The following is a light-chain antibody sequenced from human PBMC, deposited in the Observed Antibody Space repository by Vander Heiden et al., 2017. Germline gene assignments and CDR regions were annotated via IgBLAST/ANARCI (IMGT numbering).Light chain of an antibody. CDR1: QGVSSW. Sequence: DTQMTQSPSTLSASVGDRITITCRASQGVSSWLAWYQQKPGKAPKLLIYKASNLGSGVPSRFDGSGSGTDFTLTISYLRPDDFATYYCQQYDTYPITFGGGTKVEI. J-gene: IGKJ4*01. CDR3: QQYDTYPIT. V-gene: IGKV1-5*03. CDR2: KAS.